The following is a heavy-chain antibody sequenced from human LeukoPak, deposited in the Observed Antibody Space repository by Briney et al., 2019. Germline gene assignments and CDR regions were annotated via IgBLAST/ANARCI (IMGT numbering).Heavy chain of an antibody. Sequence: GGSLRLSCAASGFTFSSYAMSWVRQAPGKGLEWVSGISGSGGTTYYADSVQGRLTISRDNSKKTLFLQMSSLRAEDTAVYYCAKGDVVTAIFPLDYWGRGTLVIVSS. CDR2: ISGSGGTT. CDR3: AKGDVVTAIFPLDY. D-gene: IGHD5-12*01. J-gene: IGHJ4*02. CDR1: GFTFSSYA. V-gene: IGHV3-23*01.